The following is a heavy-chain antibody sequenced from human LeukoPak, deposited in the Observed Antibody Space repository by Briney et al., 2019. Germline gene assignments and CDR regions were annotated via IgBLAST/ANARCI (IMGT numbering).Heavy chain of an antibody. J-gene: IGHJ3*02. CDR1: GFTVSSNY. D-gene: IGHD5-18*01. V-gene: IGHV3-66*04. Sequence: PGGSLRLSCAASGFTVSSNYMSWVRQAPGKGLEWVSVIYSGGIYNDGTTNYGDSVKGRFTISRDNSENTLYLQMNSLRAEDTAVYYCARRELLGYSYGLRTFNIWGQGTTVTVSS. CDR2: IYSGGIYNDGTT. CDR3: ARRELLGYSYGLRTFNI.